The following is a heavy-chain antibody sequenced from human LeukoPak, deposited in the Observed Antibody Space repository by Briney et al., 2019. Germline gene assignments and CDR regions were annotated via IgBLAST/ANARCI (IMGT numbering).Heavy chain of an antibody. CDR1: GGSISSSSYY. Sequence: SETLSLTCTVSGGSISSSSYYWGWIRQPPGKGLEWIGSIYYSGSTYYNPSLKSRVTISVDTSENQFSLKLSSVTAADTAVYYCARHRAAAGTKRLDYWGQGTLVTVSS. V-gene: IGHV4-39*01. CDR3: ARHRAAAGTKRLDY. J-gene: IGHJ4*02. D-gene: IGHD6-13*01. CDR2: IYYSGST.